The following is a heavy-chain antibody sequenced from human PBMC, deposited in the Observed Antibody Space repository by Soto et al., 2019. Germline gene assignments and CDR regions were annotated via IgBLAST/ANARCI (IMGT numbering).Heavy chain of an antibody. CDR1: GGTFSLYA. Sequence: SVKVSCKASGGTFSLYAISWVRQAPGQGLEWMGGIIPIFGTANYAQKFQGRVTITADESTSTAYMELSSLRSEDTAVYYCASHTYYYDSSGPIDYWGQGTLVTVSS. J-gene: IGHJ4*02. D-gene: IGHD3-22*01. CDR3: ASHTYYYDSSGPIDY. CDR2: IIPIFGTA. V-gene: IGHV1-69*13.